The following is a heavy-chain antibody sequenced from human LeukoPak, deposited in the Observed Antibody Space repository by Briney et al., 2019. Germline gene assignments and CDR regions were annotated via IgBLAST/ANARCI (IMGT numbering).Heavy chain of an antibody. CDR1: GGSISSSSYY. V-gene: IGHV4-39*07. CDR2: IYYSGST. CDR3: ARVRGSYSSSWYYFDY. D-gene: IGHD6-13*01. Sequence: PSEILSLTCTVSGGSISSSSYYWGWIRQPPGKGLEWIGSIYYSGSTYYNPSLKSRVTISVDTSKNQFSLKLSSVTAADTAVYYCARVRGSYSSSWYYFDYWGQGTLVTVSS. J-gene: IGHJ4*02.